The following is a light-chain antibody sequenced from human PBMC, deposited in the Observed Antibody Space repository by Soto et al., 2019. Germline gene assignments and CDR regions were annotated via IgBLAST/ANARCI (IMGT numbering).Light chain of an antibody. J-gene: IGLJ1*01. CDR2: EVS. Sequence: QSVLTQPASGSGSPGQSITISCTGTSSDVGSYNLVSWYQQPPGKAPNLMIYEVSKRPSGVSNRFSSSKSGNTASLTISGLQAEYDADYYCCSYAGRSTPLSFGTGNKVPGL. CDR3: CSYAGRSTPLS. CDR1: SSDVGSYNL. V-gene: IGLV2-23*02.